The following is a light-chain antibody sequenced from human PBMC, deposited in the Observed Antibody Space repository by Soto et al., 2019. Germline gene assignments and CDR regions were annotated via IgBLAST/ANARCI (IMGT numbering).Light chain of an antibody. CDR2: DAS. J-gene: IGKJ5*01. Sequence: EIVLTQSPATLSLSPGERATLSCRASQSVSSYLAWYQRKPGQAPRLLIYDASNRATGIPARFSGSGSGTDFTLTISSPEPEDFAVYYCQQYGSSPLITFGQGTRLE. V-gene: IGKV3-11*01. CDR1: QSVSSY. CDR3: QQYGSSPLIT.